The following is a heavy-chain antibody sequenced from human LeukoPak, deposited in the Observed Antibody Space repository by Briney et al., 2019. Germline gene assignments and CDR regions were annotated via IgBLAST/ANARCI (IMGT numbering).Heavy chain of an antibody. CDR1: GFTFSSYS. J-gene: IGHJ4*02. D-gene: IGHD3-10*01. Sequence: GGSLRLSCAASGFTFSSYSKNWVRQAPGKGLEWVSSISSSSSYIYYADSVKGRFTISRDNAKNSLYLQMNSLRAEDTAVYYCARDPGGSGSYYNPYFDYWGQGTLVTVSS. CDR2: ISSSSSYI. CDR3: ARDPGGSGSYYNPYFDY. V-gene: IGHV3-21*01.